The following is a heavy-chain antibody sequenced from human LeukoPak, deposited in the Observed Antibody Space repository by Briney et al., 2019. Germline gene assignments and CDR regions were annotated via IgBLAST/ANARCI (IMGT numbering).Heavy chain of an antibody. V-gene: IGHV4-4*07. CDR1: GGSIGSYY. CDR3: ARGVVTLIRGVVIGRPTWYFDL. CDR2: IYSSGST. Sequence: SETLSLTCSVSGGSIGSYYWSWIRQPAGKGLEWIGRIYSSGSTNYNPSLKSRVTMSVDTSKNEFSLKLSSVTAEDTAMYYCARGVVTLIRGVVIGRPTWYFDLWGRGTLVTVSS. J-gene: IGHJ2*01. D-gene: IGHD3-10*01.